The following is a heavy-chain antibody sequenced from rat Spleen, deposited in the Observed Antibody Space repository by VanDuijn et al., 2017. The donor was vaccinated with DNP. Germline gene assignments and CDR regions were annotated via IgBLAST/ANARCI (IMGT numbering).Heavy chain of an antibody. J-gene: IGHJ3*01. D-gene: IGHD5-1*01. CDR2: INKASSII. CDR1: GLTFNDYW. V-gene: IGHV4-2*01. Sequence: EVKLVESGGGLVQPGRSLKLSCAASGLTFNDYWMGWVRQAPGKGLKWIGEINKASSIINYSPYLQDRFTISRENAQNNLFLQMIKLGSEDTAIYYCVTRGTGSDNWFADWGQVTPVTVSS. CDR3: VTRGTGSDNWFAD.